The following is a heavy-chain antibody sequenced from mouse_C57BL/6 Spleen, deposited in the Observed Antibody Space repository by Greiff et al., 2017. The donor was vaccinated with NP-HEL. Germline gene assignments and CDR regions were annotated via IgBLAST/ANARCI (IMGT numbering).Heavy chain of an antibody. CDR1: GYTFTSYG. CDR3: ARGRDGYYVLDY. Sequence: VKLQESGAELARPGASVKPSCKASGYTFTSYGISWVKQRTGQGLEWIGEIYPRSGNTYYNEKFKGKATLTADKSSSTAYMELRSLTSEDSAVYFCARGRDGYYVLDYWGQGTSVTVSS. CDR2: IYPRSGNT. J-gene: IGHJ4*01. V-gene: IGHV1-81*01. D-gene: IGHD2-3*01.